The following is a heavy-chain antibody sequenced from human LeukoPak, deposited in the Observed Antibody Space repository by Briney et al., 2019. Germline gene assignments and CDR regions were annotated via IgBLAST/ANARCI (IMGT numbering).Heavy chain of an antibody. Sequence: SVKVSCKASGGTFSSYAISWVRQAPGQGLEWMGGIIPIFGTANYAQKFQGRVTITADESTSTAYMELSSLRSEDTAVYYCARENPYSGSSGGSGYFDLWGRGTLVTVSS. CDR2: IIPIFGTA. V-gene: IGHV1-69*01. CDR3: ARENPYSGSSGGSGYFDL. D-gene: IGHD6-6*01. J-gene: IGHJ2*01. CDR1: GGTFSSYA.